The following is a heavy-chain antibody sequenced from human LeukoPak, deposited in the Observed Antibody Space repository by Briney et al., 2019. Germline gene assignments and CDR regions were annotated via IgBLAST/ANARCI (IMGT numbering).Heavy chain of an antibody. J-gene: IGHJ4*02. D-gene: IGHD4-11*01. CDR1: GFSFRDRY. Sequence: TGGSLRLSCAATGFSFRDRYRSWSRQAPGKGMEWVAYISPNSDNIHYADSGKGRFTISRDNAKNSLYLQMNSLRAEDTAVYYCARDGGYSNYDYYFDYWGQGTLVTVSS. V-gene: IGHV3-11*06. CDR2: ISPNSDNI. CDR3: ARDGGYSNYDYYFDY.